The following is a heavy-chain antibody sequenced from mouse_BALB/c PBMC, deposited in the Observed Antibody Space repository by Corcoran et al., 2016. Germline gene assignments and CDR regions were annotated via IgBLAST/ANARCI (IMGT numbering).Heavy chain of an antibody. V-gene: IGHV14-3*02. J-gene: IGHJ1*01. CDR1: GFNIKDTY. Sequence: EVQLQQYGAELVKPGASVKLSCTASGFNIKDTYMHWVKQSPEQGLEWMGRIDPANGNTKYDPKFQGKATKTADTSSNTAYLQLSSLTSEDTAVYYCARWDWYFDVWGAGTTVTVSS. CDR3: ARWDWYFDV. CDR2: IDPANGNT.